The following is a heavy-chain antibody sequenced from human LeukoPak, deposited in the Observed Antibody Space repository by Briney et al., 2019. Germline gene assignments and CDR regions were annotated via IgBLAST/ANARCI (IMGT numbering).Heavy chain of an antibody. Sequence: PSQTLSLTCTVSGASIISGEYYWSWIRQPAGRGLEWVGRIFTTGNTDYNASLESRVTISVDTSKNRFSLNLTSVTAADTAVYYCGRLGSGTLEFDSWGQGTLVTVSS. CDR2: IFTTGNT. V-gene: IGHV4-61*02. J-gene: IGHJ4*02. CDR3: GRLGSGTLEFDS. CDR1: GASIISGEYY. D-gene: IGHD1-7*01.